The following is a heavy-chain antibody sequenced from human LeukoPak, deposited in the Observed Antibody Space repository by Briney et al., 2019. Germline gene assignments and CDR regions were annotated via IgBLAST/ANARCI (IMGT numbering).Heavy chain of an antibody. CDR1: GGSISSSSYY. CDR3: ARQYSSSSEAYFDY. V-gene: IGHV4-39*01. J-gene: IGHJ4*02. D-gene: IGHD6-6*01. CDR2: IYYSSTT. Sequence: PSETLSLTCTVSGGSISSSSYYWGWFRQPPGKALEWIGSIYYSSTTYYNPSLKSRVTISVDTSKNQFSLKLTSVTAADTAVFYCARQYSSSSEAYFDYWGQGTLVTVSS.